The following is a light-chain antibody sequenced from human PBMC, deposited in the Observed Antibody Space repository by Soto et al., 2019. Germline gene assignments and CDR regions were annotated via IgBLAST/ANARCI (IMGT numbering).Light chain of an antibody. CDR2: AAS. CDR3: QQSSSSPWT. V-gene: IGKV1-39*01. CDR1: QRISNN. Sequence: DIPMTQSPSSLSAFVGGRVTITCRASQRISNNLNWYQQKPGKSPKLLIYAASSLASGVPSRFGGSGSGTDFTLTVTNLQPEDFATYFCQQSSSSPWTCGHGTKVEV. J-gene: IGKJ1*01.